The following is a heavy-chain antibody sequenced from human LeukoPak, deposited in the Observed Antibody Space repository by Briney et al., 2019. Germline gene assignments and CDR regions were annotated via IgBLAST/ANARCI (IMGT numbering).Heavy chain of an antibody. CDR1: GFTFSSYA. J-gene: IGHJ4*02. V-gene: IGHV3-23*01. CDR3: AKDRKTVTTWSFDH. Sequence: PGGSLRLSCAASGFTFSSYAMSWVRQAPGRGLEWVSGISDSGGRTYYADSVKGRFTISRDNSNNTLYLQMNSLRAEDTAVYYCAKDRKTVTTWSFDHWGQGTLVTVSS. D-gene: IGHD4-17*01. CDR2: ISDSGGRT.